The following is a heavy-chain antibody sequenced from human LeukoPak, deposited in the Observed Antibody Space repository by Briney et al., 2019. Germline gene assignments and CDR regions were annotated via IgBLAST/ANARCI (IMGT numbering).Heavy chain of an antibody. CDR1: GGTFSSYA. CDR2: IIPIFGTA. D-gene: IGHD3-22*01. Sequence: VASVKVSCKASGGTFSSYAISWVRQAPGQGLEWMGGIIPIFGTANYAQKFQGRVTITADESTSTAYMELSSLRSEDTAVYYCARQYYYDSSGYYEFDYWGQGTLVTVSS. J-gene: IGHJ4*02. CDR3: ARQYYYDSSGYYEFDY. V-gene: IGHV1-69*13.